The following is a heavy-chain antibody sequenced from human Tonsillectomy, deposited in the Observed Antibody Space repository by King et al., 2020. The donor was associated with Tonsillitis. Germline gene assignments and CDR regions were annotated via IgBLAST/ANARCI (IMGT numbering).Heavy chain of an antibody. V-gene: IGHV3-30*18. D-gene: IGHD1-7*01. CDR1: GFTFSSYG. CDR2: ISYDGSNK. CDR3: ANDHLELLSYYGMDV. J-gene: IGHJ6*02. Sequence: VQLVESGGGVVQPGRSLRLSCAASGFTFSSYGMHWVRQAPGKGLEGVAVISYDGSNKYYADSVKGRFTISRDISKNTRYLQMKSLRVDDTAVYYCANDHLELLSYYGMDVWGQGTTVPVSS.